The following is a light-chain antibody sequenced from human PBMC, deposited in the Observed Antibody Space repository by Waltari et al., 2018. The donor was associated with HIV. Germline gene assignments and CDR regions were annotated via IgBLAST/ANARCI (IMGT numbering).Light chain of an antibody. CDR2: QDT. V-gene: IGLV3-1*01. J-gene: IGLJ3*02. Sequence: SYDLTQPPSVSVSSGQTATVPCPGLNLQHKHVSWYQQRSGQSPVLVISQDTKRPPGIPERFFGSTSENTATLTINETQPLDEAHYSCQAWDSGTIVFGGGTRLTVL. CDR1: NLQHKH. CDR3: QAWDSGTIV.